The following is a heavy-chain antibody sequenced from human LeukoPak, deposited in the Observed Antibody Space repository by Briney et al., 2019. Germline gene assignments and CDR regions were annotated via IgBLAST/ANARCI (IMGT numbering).Heavy chain of an antibody. CDR3: AKVSPRCPRC. Sequence: PGGSLRLSCAASGFTFSDYYMSWIRQAPGKGLEWVSYISSSGSTIYYADSVKGRFTISRDNSKNTLYLQMNSLRAEDTAVYYCAKVSPRCPRCWGQGTLVTVSS. J-gene: IGHJ4*02. CDR1: GFTFSDYY. CDR2: ISSSGSTI. V-gene: IGHV3-11*01. D-gene: IGHD2-8*01.